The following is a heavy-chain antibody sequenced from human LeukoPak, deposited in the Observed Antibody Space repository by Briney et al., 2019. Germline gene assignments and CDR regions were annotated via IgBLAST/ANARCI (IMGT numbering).Heavy chain of an antibody. D-gene: IGHD5-24*01. J-gene: IGHJ4*02. Sequence: GGSLRLSCAASGFTFSSYAMSWVRQAPGKGLEWVSAISGSGGSTYYADSVKGRSTISRDNSKNTLYLQMNSLRAEDTAVYYCAKYFERWLQLSFFDYWGQGTLVTVSS. CDR3: AKYFERWLQLSFFDY. V-gene: IGHV3-23*01. CDR1: GFTFSSYA. CDR2: ISGSGGST.